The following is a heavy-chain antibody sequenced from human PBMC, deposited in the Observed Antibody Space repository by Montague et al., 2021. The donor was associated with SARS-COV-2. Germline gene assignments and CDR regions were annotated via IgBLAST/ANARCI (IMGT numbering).Heavy chain of an antibody. Sequence: TLSLTCTVSGGSISSSSYYWGWIRQPPGKGLEWIGSIYYSGSTYYNPSLKSRVTTSVDTSKNQFSLKLSSVTAADTSVYYCVGSRAARYFDWTKSDAHVKPYCIDYWGQGTLVTVSS. CDR3: VGSRAARYFDWTKSDAHVKPYCIDY. J-gene: IGHJ4*02. CDR1: GGSISSSSYY. D-gene: IGHD3-9*01. CDR2: IYYSGST. V-gene: IGHV4-39*01.